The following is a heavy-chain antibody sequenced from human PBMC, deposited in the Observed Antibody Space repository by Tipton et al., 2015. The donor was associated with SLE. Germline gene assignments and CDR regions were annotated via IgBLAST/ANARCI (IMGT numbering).Heavy chain of an antibody. V-gene: IGHV3-48*03. Sequence: SLRLSCVASRFNFSNSDMNWVRQAPGKGLEWISYISSSGSTIFYADSVKGRFTISRVNSKNSLYLQMNSLRAEDTAVYYCASHPRHNRDYSDSVDGLDIWGQGTMATVSS. CDR3: ASHPRHNRDYSDSVDGLDI. J-gene: IGHJ3*02. D-gene: IGHD4-11*01. CDR2: ISSSGSTI. CDR1: RFNFSNSD.